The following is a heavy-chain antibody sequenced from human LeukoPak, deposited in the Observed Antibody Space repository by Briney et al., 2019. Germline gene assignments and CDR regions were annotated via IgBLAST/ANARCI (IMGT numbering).Heavy chain of an antibody. CDR1: GGSITGYY. D-gene: IGHD2-2*01. Sequence: PSETLSLTCTVSGGSITGYYWTWIRQPPGKGLEWIGYIYTSGSTNYNPSLKGRVTISVDMSKNQFSLQLSSVTAADTAVYYCARQSCSSTSCPHRNVFDIWGQGTMVTVSP. CDR2: IYTSGST. V-gene: IGHV4-4*09. CDR3: ARQSCSSTSCPHRNVFDI. J-gene: IGHJ3*02.